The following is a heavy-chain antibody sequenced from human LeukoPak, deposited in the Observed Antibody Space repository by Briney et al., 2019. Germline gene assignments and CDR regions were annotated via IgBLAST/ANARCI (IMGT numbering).Heavy chain of an antibody. D-gene: IGHD3-22*01. CDR1: GFTFSSYA. Sequence: GGSLRLSCAASGFTFSSYAMSWVRHAPGKGLEWVSAISGSGGSTYYADSVKGRFTISRDNSKNTLYLQMNSLRAEDTAVYYCAKTEGDSSGYYYDYWGQGTLVTVSS. J-gene: IGHJ4*02. CDR2: ISGSGGST. CDR3: AKTEGDSSGYYYDY. V-gene: IGHV3-23*01.